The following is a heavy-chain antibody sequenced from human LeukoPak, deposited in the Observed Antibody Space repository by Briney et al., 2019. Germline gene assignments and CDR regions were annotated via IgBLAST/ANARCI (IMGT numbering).Heavy chain of an antibody. J-gene: IGHJ4*02. D-gene: IGHD3-22*01. CDR2: IKQEGTET. CDR3: AKGSYYDSSGSFYFDY. CDR1: GFTFSSYW. V-gene: IGHV3-7*03. Sequence: GGSLRLSCAASGFTFSSYWMSWVRQTPGKGLEWLANIKQEGTETYYADSVKGRFTISRDNSKNTLYVQVNSLGTEDTAAYYCAKGSYYDSSGSFYFDYWGQGTLVTVSS.